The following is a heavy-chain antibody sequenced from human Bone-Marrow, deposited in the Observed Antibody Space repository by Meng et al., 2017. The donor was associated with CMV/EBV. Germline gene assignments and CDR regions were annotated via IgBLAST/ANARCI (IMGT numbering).Heavy chain of an antibody. V-gene: IGHV3-23*01. J-gene: IGHJ6*02. D-gene: IGHD3-10*01. CDR3: ARAHIDYYGSGSYAPVDYYGMDV. CDR1: GFTFSSYA. CDR2: ISGSGGST. Sequence: GGSLRLSCAASGFTFSSYAMSWVRQAPGKGLEWVSAISGSGGSTYYADSVKGRFTISRDNSKNTLYLQMNSLRAEDTAVYYCARAHIDYYGSGSYAPVDYYGMDVWGQGTTVTVSS.